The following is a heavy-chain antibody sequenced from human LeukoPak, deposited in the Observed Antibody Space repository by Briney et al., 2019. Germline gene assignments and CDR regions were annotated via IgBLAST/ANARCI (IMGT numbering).Heavy chain of an antibody. D-gene: IGHD1-26*01. CDR2: ISADDGNI. CDR1: GYTFINYD. CDR3: ARAGAGELDY. V-gene: IGHV1-18*01. J-gene: IGHJ4*02. Sequence: ASVKVSCKASGYTFINYDVSWVRQAPGQGLEWMGWISADDGNINYAQKLQGRITVTTDTSTSTAYMELRSLRSDDTAVYYCARAGAGELDYWGQGTLVTVSS.